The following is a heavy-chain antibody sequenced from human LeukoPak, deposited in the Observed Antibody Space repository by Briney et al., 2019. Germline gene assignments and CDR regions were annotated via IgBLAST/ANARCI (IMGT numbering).Heavy chain of an antibody. Sequence: GGSLRLSCAASGFTFSAYSMNWVRQAPGKGLEWVSYISSSSATIYYADSVKGRFAISRDNAKNSLYLQMNSLRDEDTAIYYCARDRYSGYDPFDYWGQGTLVTVSS. CDR2: ISSSSATI. CDR1: GFTFSAYS. CDR3: ARDRYSGYDPFDY. J-gene: IGHJ4*02. V-gene: IGHV3-48*02. D-gene: IGHD5-12*01.